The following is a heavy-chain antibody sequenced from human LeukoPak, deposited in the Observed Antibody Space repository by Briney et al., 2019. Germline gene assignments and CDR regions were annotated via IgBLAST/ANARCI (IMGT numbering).Heavy chain of an antibody. Sequence: GGSLRLSCAASGFTFSSYAMSWVRQAPGKGLEWVSAISGSGGSTYYADSVKGRFTISRDNSKNTLYLQMNSLRAEDTAVYYCAKSPSRPRGGSYLYLYFDYWGQGTLVTVSS. J-gene: IGHJ4*02. D-gene: IGHD6-19*01. CDR1: GFTFSSYA. CDR3: AKSPSRPRGGSYLYLYFDY. CDR2: ISGSGGST. V-gene: IGHV3-23*01.